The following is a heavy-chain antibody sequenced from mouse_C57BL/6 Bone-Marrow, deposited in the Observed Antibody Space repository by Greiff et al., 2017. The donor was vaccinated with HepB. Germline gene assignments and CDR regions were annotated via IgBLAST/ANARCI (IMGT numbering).Heavy chain of an antibody. V-gene: IGHV1-61*01. CDR1: GYTFTSYW. CDR2: IYPSDSET. D-gene: IGHD1-1*01. CDR3: ARGMIYYYGRAPHFDY. J-gene: IGHJ2*01. Sequence: VQLQQSGAELVRPGSSVKLSCKASGYTFTSYWMDWVKQRPGQGLEWIGNIYPSDSETHYNQKFKDKATLTVDKSSSTAYMQLSSLTSEDSAVYYCARGMIYYYGRAPHFDYWGQGTTLTVSS.